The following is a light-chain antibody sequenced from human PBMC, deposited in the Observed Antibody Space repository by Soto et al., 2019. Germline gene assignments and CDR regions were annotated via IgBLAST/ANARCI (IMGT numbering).Light chain of an antibody. Sequence: EIVMTQSPATLSVSPGERATLSCRASQSVSSNLAWYQQKPGQAPRLLIYDASTRATGIPASFSGSGSGTEFTLTISSLQSEDFAVYYCQQYDNWPPLTFGGGTKVDIK. CDR2: DAS. J-gene: IGKJ4*01. V-gene: IGKV3-15*01. CDR1: QSVSSN. CDR3: QQYDNWPPLT.